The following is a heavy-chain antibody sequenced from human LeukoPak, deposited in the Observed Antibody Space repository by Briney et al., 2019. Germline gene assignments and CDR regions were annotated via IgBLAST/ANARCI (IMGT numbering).Heavy chain of an antibody. D-gene: IGHD3-22*01. CDR1: GFTFSSYG. J-gene: IGHJ4*02. CDR3: ARGEDYYDSSGYYHY. Sequence: GGSLRLSCAASGFTFSSYGMHWVRQAPGKGLEWVAVKWYDGSNKYYADSVKGRFTISRDNSKNTLYLQMNSLRAEDTAVYYCARGEDYYDSSGYYHYWGQGTLVTVSS. CDR2: KWYDGSNK. V-gene: IGHV3-33*01.